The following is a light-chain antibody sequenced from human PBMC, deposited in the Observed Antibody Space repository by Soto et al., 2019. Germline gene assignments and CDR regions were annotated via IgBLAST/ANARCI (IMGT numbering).Light chain of an antibody. CDR3: SSYAGSNSYV. V-gene: IGLV2-8*01. CDR2: EVT. CDR1: SSDFGGYNY. J-gene: IGLJ1*01. Sequence: QSVLTQPPSASGSPGQSVTISCTGTSSDFGGYNYVSWYQQHPGKAPKLIIYEVTKRPSGVPDRFSGSKSGNTASLTVSGLQAEDEAHYYCSSYAGSNSYVFGTGTKLTVL.